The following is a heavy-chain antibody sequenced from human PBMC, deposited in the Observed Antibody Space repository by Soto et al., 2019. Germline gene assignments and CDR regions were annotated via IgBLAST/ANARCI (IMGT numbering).Heavy chain of an antibody. D-gene: IGHD2-2*01. Sequence: GASVKVSCKASGYTFTGYYIHWVRQAPGRGLEWMGWLNPNGGGTNYAQKFQGRVTMTWDTSISTAYMELSRLRSDDTAVYYCARAYCSSTSCPTGGYYGMDVWGQGTTVTVSS. V-gene: IGHV1-2*02. CDR3: ARAYCSSTSCPTGGYYGMDV. J-gene: IGHJ6*02. CDR2: LNPNGGGT. CDR1: GYTFTGYY.